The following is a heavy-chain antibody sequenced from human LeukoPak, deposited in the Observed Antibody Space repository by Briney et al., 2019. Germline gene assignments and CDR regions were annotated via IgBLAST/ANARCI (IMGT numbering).Heavy chain of an antibody. J-gene: IGHJ4*02. CDR1: GGSFSGYY. D-gene: IGHD4-17*01. V-gene: IGHV4-34*01. CDR2: INHSGST. CDR3: ANYGDYGGNGY. Sequence: PSETLSLTCAVYGGSFSGYYWSWIRQPPGKGLEWIGEINHSGSTNYNPSLKSRVTISVDTSKNQFSLKLSSVTAADTAVYYCANYGDYGGNGYWGQGTPVTVSS.